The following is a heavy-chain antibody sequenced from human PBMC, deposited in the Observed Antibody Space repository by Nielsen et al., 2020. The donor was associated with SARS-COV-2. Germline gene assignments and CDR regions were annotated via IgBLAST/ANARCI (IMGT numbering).Heavy chain of an antibody. CDR1: GGTFSSYT. CDR2: IIPILGIA. J-gene: IGHJ5*02. D-gene: IGHD3-3*01. V-gene: IGHV1-69*02. CDR3: ATAPLLEWLLVWFDP. Sequence: SVKVSCKASGGTFSSYTISWVRQAPGQGLEWMGRIIPILGIANYAQKFQGRVTMTEDTSTDTAYMELSSLRSEDTAVYYCATAPLLEWLLVWFDPWGQGTLVTVSS.